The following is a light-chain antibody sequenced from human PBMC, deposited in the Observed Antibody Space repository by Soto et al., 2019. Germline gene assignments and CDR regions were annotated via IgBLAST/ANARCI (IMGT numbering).Light chain of an antibody. Sequence: DIQMTQSPSTLYASVGDRVTITCRASQSISSWLAWYQQKPGKAPKLLIYDASSLESGVPSRFSGSGSGTEFTLTISSLQPDDFATYYCQQYTSSPGEAFGQGTKVEIK. J-gene: IGKJ1*01. CDR1: QSISSW. CDR2: DAS. V-gene: IGKV1-5*01. CDR3: QQYTSSPGEA.